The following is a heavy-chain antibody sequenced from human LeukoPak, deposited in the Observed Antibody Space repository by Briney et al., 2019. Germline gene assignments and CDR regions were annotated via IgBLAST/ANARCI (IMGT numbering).Heavy chain of an antibody. CDR2: VYPEDGET. V-gene: IGHV1-69-2*01. CDR3: ATVRRSRGPFEP. J-gene: IGHJ5*02. D-gene: IGHD3-10*01. CDR1: GYTFTDYY. Sequence: ASARVSCMASGYTFTDYYMHWGPQAPGKGLEWMGRVYPEDGETICAEKFQGRVTLTADTSTGTAYMELSSLRSEDTAVYYCATVRRSRGPFEPWGQGTLVTVSS.